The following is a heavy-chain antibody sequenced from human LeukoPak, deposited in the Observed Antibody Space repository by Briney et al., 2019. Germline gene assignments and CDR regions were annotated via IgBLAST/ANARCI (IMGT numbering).Heavy chain of an antibody. CDR2: INPSSGSR. CDR1: GYNFTNYY. J-gene: IGHJ4*02. V-gene: IGHV1-46*01. CDR3: AQDYSGSYVFDY. Sequence: ASVKVSCKASGYNFTNYYIHWVRQAPGQGLEWMGIINPSSGSRTYAQKFQGRVTMTRDTSTSTVYMELSSLRSEDTAVYYCAQDYSGSYVFDYWGQGTLSPSPQ. D-gene: IGHD1-26*01.